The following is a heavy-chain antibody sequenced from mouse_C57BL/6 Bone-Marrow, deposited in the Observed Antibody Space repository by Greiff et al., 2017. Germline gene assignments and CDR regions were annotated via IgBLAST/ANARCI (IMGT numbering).Heavy chain of an antibody. CDR2: IYPGDGDT. J-gene: IGHJ3*01. CDR3: ARSFTWLAY. V-gene: IGHV1-82*01. Sequence: VQVVESGPELVKPGASVKISCKASGYAFSSSWMNWVKQRPGKGLEWIGRIYPGDGDTNYNGKFQGKATLTADKSSSTAYLQLSSLTTEDSAVYFCARSFTWLAYWGKGTLVTASA. CDR1: GYAFSSSW.